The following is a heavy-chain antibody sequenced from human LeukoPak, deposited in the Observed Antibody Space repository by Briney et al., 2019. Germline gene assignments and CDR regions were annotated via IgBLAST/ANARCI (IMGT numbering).Heavy chain of an antibody. J-gene: IGHJ6*03. D-gene: IGHD1-26*01. CDR2: ISAYNGNT. CDR1: GYTFTSYG. CDR3: ARESGGSYKRVYYYYYYMDV. Sequence: ASVKVSCKASGYTFTSYGISWVRQAPGQGLEWMGWISAYNGNTNYAQKLQGRVTMTTDTSTSTAYMELRSLRSDDTAVYYCARESGGSYKRVYYYYYYMDVWGKGTTVTVSS. V-gene: IGHV1-18*01.